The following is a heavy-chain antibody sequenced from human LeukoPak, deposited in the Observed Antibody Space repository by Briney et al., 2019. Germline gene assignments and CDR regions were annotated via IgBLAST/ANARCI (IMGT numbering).Heavy chain of an antibody. J-gene: IGHJ4*02. D-gene: IGHD6-19*01. V-gene: IGHV4-59*01. Sequence: SETLPLTCTVSGGSISSYYWSWIRQPPGKGLEWIGYIYYSGSTNYNPSLKSRVTISVDTSKNQFSLKLSSVTAADTAVYYCARLYSSGWYPDYWGQGTLVTVSS. CDR1: GGSISSYY. CDR3: ARLYSSGWYPDY. CDR2: IYYSGST.